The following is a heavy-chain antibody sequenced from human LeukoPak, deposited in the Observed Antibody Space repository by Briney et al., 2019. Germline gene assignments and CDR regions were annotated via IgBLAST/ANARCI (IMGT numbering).Heavy chain of an antibody. D-gene: IGHD2-21*02. V-gene: IGHV4-4*07. CDR1: GGSISSYY. CDR3: ARFCSTSDCYHKVLGVS. J-gene: IGHJ4*02. CDR2: IYTSGST. Sequence: SETLSLTCTVSGGSISSYYWSWIRQPAGKGLEWIGRIYTSGSTNYNPSLKSRVTMSVDTSKNQFSLKLSSVTAADTAVYYCARFCSTSDCYHKVLGVSWGQGTLVTVSS.